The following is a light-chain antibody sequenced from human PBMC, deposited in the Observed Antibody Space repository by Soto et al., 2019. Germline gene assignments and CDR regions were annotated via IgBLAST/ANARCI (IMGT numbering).Light chain of an antibody. CDR1: SSDVGSYNY. Sequence: QSALTQPASVSGSLGQSITISCTGTSSDVGSYNYVSWYLQHPGKAPKLMIYEVSNRPSGVSNRFSGSKSGNTASLTISGLQAEDEANYYCRSYTSISTRVFGGGTQLTVL. CDR2: EVS. CDR3: RSYTSISTRV. V-gene: IGLV2-14*01. J-gene: IGLJ3*02.